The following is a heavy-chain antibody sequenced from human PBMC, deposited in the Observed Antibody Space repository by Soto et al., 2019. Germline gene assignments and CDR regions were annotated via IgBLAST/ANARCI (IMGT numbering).Heavy chain of an antibody. CDR2: IYDSGST. CDR3: AREYSSSSSFHY. J-gene: IGHJ4*02. CDR1: GGSVSSGRYY. Sequence: XETLSLTCTVSGGSVSSGRYYGSWIRQRPGKGLEWIGYIYDSGSTNYNPSLKSRVTISVDTSKNQFSLKLSSVTAADTAVYYCAREYSSSSSFHYWGQGTLVTVSS. D-gene: IGHD6-6*01. V-gene: IGHV4-61*01.